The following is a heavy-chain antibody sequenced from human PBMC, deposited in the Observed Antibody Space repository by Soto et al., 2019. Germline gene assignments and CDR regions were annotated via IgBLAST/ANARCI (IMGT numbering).Heavy chain of an antibody. CDR3: AREAPMDV. V-gene: IGHV3-53*01. CDR1: GFTVSGKY. J-gene: IGHJ6*02. Sequence: PGGSLRLSCVASGFTVSGKYMSWVRQAPGKGLEWVSVLWSAGNTYYADSVRGRFTISRDSSKNTLYLEMSSLRADDTAVYYCAREAPMDVWGQGTTVTVSS. CDR2: LWSAGNT.